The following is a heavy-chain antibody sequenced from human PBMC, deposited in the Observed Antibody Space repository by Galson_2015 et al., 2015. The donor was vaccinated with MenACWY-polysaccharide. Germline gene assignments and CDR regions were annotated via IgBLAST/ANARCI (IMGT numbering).Heavy chain of an antibody. CDR1: GFTFSSYG. CDR3: AKMVGGSGSSPLFDDYYYGVDV. J-gene: IGHJ6*02. D-gene: IGHD3-10*01. Sequence: SLRLSCAASGFTFSSYGMHWVRQAPGTGLDWVAVISYDGSKKYYADSVKGRFTISRDNSKNTLYLQMNALSTEDTAVYYCAKMVGGSGSSPLFDDYYYGVDVWGLGTTVTVSS. V-gene: IGHV3-30-3*02. CDR2: ISYDGSKK.